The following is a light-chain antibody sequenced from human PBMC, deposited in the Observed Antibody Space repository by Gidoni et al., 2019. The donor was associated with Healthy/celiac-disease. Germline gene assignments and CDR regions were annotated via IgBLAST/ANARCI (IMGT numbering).Light chain of an antibody. CDR1: QSVSSY. CDR2: DAS. Sequence: ELVLPQSPATLSFSPGERATLSCRASQSVSSYLAWYQQKPGQAPRLLIYDASNRATGIPARFSGSGSGTDFTLTISSRETEDFAVYYCQQRSNWPLTFGPGTKVDIK. J-gene: IGKJ3*01. V-gene: IGKV3-11*01. CDR3: QQRSNWPLT.